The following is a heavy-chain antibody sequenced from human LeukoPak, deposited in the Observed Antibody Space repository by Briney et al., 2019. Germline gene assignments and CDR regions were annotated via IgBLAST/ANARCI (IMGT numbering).Heavy chain of an antibody. V-gene: IGHV1-69*06. Sequence: GASVTVSCKASGGTFSSYAISWVRQAPGQGLEWMGGTIPIFGTANYAQKFQGRVTITADKSTSTAYMELSSLRSEDTAVYYCASQPAAVNNWFDPWGQGTLVTVSS. CDR3: ASQPAAVNNWFDP. CDR1: GGTFSSYA. CDR2: TIPIFGTA. J-gene: IGHJ5*02. D-gene: IGHD2-2*01.